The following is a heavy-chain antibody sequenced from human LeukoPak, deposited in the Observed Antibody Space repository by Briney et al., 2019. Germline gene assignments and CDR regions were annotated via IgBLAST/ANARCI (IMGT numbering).Heavy chain of an antibody. Sequence: GASVKVSCKASGYTFTGYYMHWVRQAPGQGLKWMGWINPNSGGTNYAQKFQGRVTMTRDTSISTAYMELSSLRSDDTAVYYCARVAYYYAPGSPEPHFDYWGQGTLVTVSS. CDR2: INPNSGGT. V-gene: IGHV1-2*02. CDR3: ARVAYYYAPGSPEPHFDY. J-gene: IGHJ4*02. CDR1: GYTFTGYY. D-gene: IGHD3-10*01.